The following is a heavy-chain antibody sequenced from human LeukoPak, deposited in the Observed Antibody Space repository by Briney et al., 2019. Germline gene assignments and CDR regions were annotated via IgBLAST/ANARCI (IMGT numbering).Heavy chain of an antibody. D-gene: IGHD4-17*01. CDR3: ARVEPTTATSFDY. CDR1: GFTFSDYY. V-gene: IGHV3-11*01. Sequence: PGGSLRLSCAASGFTFSDYYMSWIRQAPGKGLEWVSYISSSGSTIYYADSVKGRFTISRDNAKNSLYLQMNSLGVEDTAVYYCARVEPTTATSFDYWGQGTLVTVSS. J-gene: IGHJ4*02. CDR2: ISSSGSTI.